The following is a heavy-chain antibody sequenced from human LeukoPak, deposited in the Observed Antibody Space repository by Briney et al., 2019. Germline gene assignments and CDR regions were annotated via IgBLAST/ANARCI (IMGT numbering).Heavy chain of an antibody. D-gene: IGHD5-12*01. CDR1: GFTFSIYG. CDR3: AINGGGDSGYGNFDY. V-gene: IGHV3-9*01. CDR2: INWNSDSI. J-gene: IGHJ4*02. Sequence: GGSLRLSCAASGFTFSIYGTHWVRQVPGKGLEWVSGINWNSDSIGYADSVKGRFTTSRDNAKNSLYLQMNSLRAEDTAFYYCAINGGGDSGYGNFDYWGQGTLVTVSS.